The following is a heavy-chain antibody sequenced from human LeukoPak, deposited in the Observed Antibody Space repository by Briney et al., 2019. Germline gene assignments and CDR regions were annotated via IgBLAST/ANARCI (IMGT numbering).Heavy chain of an antibody. Sequence: ASLKVSCKASGYTFTGYYMHWVRQAPGQGLEWMGWINPNSGGTNYAQKFQGRVTMTRDTSISTAYMELSRLRSDDTAVYYCARVLYSYDSYWFDPWGQGTLVTVSS. J-gene: IGHJ5*02. CDR3: ARVLYSYDSYWFDP. D-gene: IGHD5-18*01. CDR2: INPNSGGT. CDR1: GYTFTGYY. V-gene: IGHV1-2*02.